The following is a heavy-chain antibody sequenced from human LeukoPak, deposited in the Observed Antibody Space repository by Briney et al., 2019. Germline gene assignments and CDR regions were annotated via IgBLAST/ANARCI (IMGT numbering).Heavy chain of an antibody. CDR3: ARDSATGDGWFDP. CDR1: GYTFTSYY. V-gene: IGHV1-46*01. J-gene: IGHJ5*02. Sequence: ASVKVSCKASGYTFTSYYMHWVRQAPGQGLEWMGIINPSGGSTSYAQKFQGRVTMTRDTSTSTVYMELSSLRSEGTAAYYCARDSATGDGWFDPWGQGTLVTVSS. D-gene: IGHD7-27*01. CDR2: INPSGGST.